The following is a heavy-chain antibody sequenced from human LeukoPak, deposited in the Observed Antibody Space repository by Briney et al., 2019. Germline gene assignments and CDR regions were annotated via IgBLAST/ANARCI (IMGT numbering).Heavy chain of an antibody. CDR3: TRGSVVAGVGY. V-gene: IGHV3-7*01. CDR1: GFTFVTYW. J-gene: IGHJ4*02. D-gene: IGHD2-2*01. CDR2: IKQDGSEK. Sequence: GGSRDLSFPASGFTFVTYWMSWFRQAPGRGLEWVANIKQDGSEKYYVDSVKGRFTISRDNAKNSLYLQMNSLRAEDTAVYYCTRGSVVAGVGYWGQGTLVTVSS.